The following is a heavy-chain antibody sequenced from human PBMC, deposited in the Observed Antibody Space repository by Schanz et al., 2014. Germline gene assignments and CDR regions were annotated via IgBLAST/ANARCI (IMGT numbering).Heavy chain of an antibody. J-gene: IGHJ5*02. Sequence: QAELVESGGGVVQPGGSLRLSCEASGFIFSNHGMNWVRQAPGKGLEWVAFIQHDGSRTYYTASLKGRVTISRDNSQNMVYVQMNSLRVEDTAVYYCARGKVYNAGTPMNWFDPWGQGTLVTVSS. V-gene: IGHV3-30*02. D-gene: IGHD1-20*01. CDR2: IQHDGSRT. CDR3: ARGKVYNAGTPMNWFDP. CDR1: GFIFSNHG.